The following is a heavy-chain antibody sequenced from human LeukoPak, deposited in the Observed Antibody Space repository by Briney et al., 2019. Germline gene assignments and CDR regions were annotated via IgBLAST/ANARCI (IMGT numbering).Heavy chain of an antibody. J-gene: IGHJ4*02. Sequence: SETLSLTCAVSGGSISSGGYSWSWIRQPPGKGLEWIGYIYHSGSTYYNPSLKSRVTISVDRSKNQFSLKLSSVTAADTAVYYCARGGVLAPSSFDIWGQGTLVTVSS. V-gene: IGHV4-30-2*01. D-gene: IGHD2-8*02. CDR1: GGSISSGGYS. CDR2: IYHSGST. CDR3: ARGGVLAPSSFDI.